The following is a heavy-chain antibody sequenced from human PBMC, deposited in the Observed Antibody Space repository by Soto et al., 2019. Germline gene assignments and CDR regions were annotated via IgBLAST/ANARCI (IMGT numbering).Heavy chain of an antibody. CDR2: IYHSGST. CDR3: ATAPARYYYDSSGYYYGDYFAY. CDR1: GDSISSGGYS. V-gene: IGHV4-30-2*01. D-gene: IGHD3-22*01. J-gene: IGHJ4*02. Sequence: QLQLQESGSGLVKPSQTLSLTCAVSGDSISSGGYSWSWIRQPPGKGLEWIGYIYHSGSTYYNPSLKSRVTFSVDRSKNQFSLNLSSVTAADTAVYYCATAPARYYYDSSGYYYGDYFAYWGQGTLVTVSS.